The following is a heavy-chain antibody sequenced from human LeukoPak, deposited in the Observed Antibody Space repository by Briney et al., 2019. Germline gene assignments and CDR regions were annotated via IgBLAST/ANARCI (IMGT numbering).Heavy chain of an antibody. CDR1: GFTFSGYA. D-gene: IGHD1-26*01. CDR3: AKDLPSNIVGASYYFDY. V-gene: IGHV3-23*01. J-gene: IGHJ4*02. Sequence: GGSLRLSCAASGFTFSGYAMSWVRQAPGKGLEWVSGISGSGASTHYADPVKGRFTISRDNSKNTLYLQMNSLGGEDTAEYYCAKDLPSNIVGASYYFDYWGQGILVTVSS. CDR2: ISGSGAST.